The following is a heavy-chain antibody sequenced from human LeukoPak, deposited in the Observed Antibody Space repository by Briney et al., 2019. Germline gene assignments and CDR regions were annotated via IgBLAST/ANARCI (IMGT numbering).Heavy chain of an antibody. J-gene: IGHJ4*02. CDR1: GVTFSSYW. D-gene: IGHD4-17*01. Sequence: GGTLRLSCVASGVTFSSYWMSWVRQAPGKGLEWVANISQDGSDKYYVDSVKGGFTISRDNAKNSLYLQMNSLRAEDTAVYYCARTTHDSGGYWGQGTLVTVSS. V-gene: IGHV3-7*04. CDR2: ISQDGSDK. CDR3: ARTTHDSGGY.